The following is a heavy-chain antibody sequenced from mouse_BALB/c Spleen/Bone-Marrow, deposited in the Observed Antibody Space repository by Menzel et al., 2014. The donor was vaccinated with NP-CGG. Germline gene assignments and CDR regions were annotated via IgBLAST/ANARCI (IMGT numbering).Heavy chain of an antibody. CDR2: IDPANGNT. Sequence: VHVKQSGAELVKPGASVKLSCTASGFNIKDTYMHWVKQRPEQGLEWIGRIDPANGNTKYGPKFQGKATITADTSSNTAYLQLSSLTSEDTAVYYCAFYYYGSSLFAYWGQGTLVTVS. J-gene: IGHJ3*01. CDR3: AFYYYGSSLFAY. D-gene: IGHD1-1*01. V-gene: IGHV14-3*02. CDR1: GFNIKDTY.